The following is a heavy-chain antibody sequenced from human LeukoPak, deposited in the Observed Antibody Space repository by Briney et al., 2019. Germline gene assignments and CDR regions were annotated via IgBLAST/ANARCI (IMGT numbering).Heavy chain of an antibody. J-gene: IGHJ4*02. CDR2: IKQDGSEK. D-gene: IGHD2-15*01. CDR3: ARSGFDY. Sequence: KGLEWVANIKQDGSEKYYVDSVKGRFTISRDNAKNSLYLQMNSLRAEDTAVYYCARSGFDYWGQGTLVTVSS. V-gene: IGHV3-7*01.